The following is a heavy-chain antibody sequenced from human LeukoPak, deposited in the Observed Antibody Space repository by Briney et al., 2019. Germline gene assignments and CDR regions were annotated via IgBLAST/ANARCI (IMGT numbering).Heavy chain of an antibody. CDR2: ISSSSSYI. CDR3: AGEADYGDYGFDP. J-gene: IGHJ5*02. D-gene: IGHD4-17*01. Sequence: GGALRLSCAASGFTFSSYSRNWVRQAPGKGREGVADISSSSSYIYYADSVKGRFTISRDNAKNSLYLQMNSLRAEDTAVYYCAGEADYGDYGFDPWGQGTLVTASS. V-gene: IGHV3-21*05. CDR1: GFTFSSYS.